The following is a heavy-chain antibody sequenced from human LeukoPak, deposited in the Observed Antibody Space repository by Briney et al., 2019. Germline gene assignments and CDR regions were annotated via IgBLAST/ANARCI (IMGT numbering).Heavy chain of an antibody. Sequence: PGRSLRLSCAASGFTFSSYGMHWVRQAPGKGLEWVAVISYDGSNKFYADSVKGRFTISRDNSKNTLSLQMSSLRGEDTAVYYCAKDPFDYWGQGTLVTVSS. CDR2: ISYDGSNK. J-gene: IGHJ4*02. CDR1: GFTFSSYG. CDR3: AKDPFDY. V-gene: IGHV3-30*18.